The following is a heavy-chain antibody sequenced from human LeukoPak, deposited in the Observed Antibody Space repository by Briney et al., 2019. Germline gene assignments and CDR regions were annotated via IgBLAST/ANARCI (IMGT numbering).Heavy chain of an antibody. CDR1: GFTLSSYA. D-gene: IGHD1-26*01. Sequence: GGSLRLSCAASGFTLSSYAMHWVRQAPGKGLEWVAVISYDGSNKYYADSVKGRFTISRDNSKNTLYLQMNSLRAEDTAVYYCARGRGGSYNRPFDYWGQGTLVTVSS. CDR3: ARGRGGSYNRPFDY. CDR2: ISYDGSNK. J-gene: IGHJ4*02. V-gene: IGHV3-30-3*01.